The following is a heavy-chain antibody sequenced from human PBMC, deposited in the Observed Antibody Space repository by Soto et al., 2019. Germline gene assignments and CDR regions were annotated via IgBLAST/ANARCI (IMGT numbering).Heavy chain of an antibody. Sequence: QVQLQESGPGLVKPSETLSLTCIVSGGSVSSGSYYWSWIRQPPGKGLEWIGFIYYTGRTSYNPSLKRRVTISVDTSKNQFSLKLSSVTAADTAVYFCATMSSSGYPLDYWGRGTLVTVSS. CDR3: ATMSSSGYPLDY. CDR1: GGSVSSGSYY. D-gene: IGHD3-22*01. V-gene: IGHV4-61*01. J-gene: IGHJ4*02. CDR2: IYYTGRT.